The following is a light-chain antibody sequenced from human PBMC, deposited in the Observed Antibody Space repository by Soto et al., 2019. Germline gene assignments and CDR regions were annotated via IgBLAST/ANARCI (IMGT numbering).Light chain of an antibody. J-gene: IGKJ1*01. CDR1: QSVNSSY. V-gene: IGKV3-20*01. Sequence: EIVLTQSPGTLSLSPGERVTLSCRASQSVNSSYLAWYQHKPGQAPRLLIYCASTRATGIPDRFGGSGSGTDFTLTIARLEPGDFAVYYCQQYGNSPQTFGQGTKVDIK. CDR3: QQYGNSPQT. CDR2: CAS.